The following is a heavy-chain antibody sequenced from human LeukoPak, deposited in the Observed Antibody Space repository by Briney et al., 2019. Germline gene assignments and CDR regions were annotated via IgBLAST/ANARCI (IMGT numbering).Heavy chain of an antibody. D-gene: IGHD6-13*01. CDR1: GDSVSSNIAA. V-gene: IGHV6-1*01. Sequence: SQTLSLTCAISGDSVSSNIAAWNWIRQSPSSGLEWLGRTYYRSKWYNDYSVSVKSRITINPDTSKNQFSLQLNSVTPEDTAVYYCARGGTAAAGPRLDYWGQGTLVTASS. CDR2: TYYRSKWYN. CDR3: ARGGTAAAGPRLDY. J-gene: IGHJ4*02.